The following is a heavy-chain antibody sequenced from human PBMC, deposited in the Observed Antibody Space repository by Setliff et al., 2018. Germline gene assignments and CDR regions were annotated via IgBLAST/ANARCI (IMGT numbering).Heavy chain of an antibody. V-gene: IGHV4-38-2*01. J-gene: IGHJ4*02. D-gene: IGHD3-22*01. Sequence: KPSETLSLTCAVSGYSISSGYYWGWIRQPPGKGLEWIGSIYHSGSTYYNPSLKSRVTISVDTSKNQFSLKLSSVTAADTAVYYCARQPKGGYYDSSGYYGMAPYYFDYWGQGTLVTVSS. CDR3: ARQPKGGYYDSSGYYGMAPYYFDY. CDR2: IYHSGST. CDR1: GYSISSGYY.